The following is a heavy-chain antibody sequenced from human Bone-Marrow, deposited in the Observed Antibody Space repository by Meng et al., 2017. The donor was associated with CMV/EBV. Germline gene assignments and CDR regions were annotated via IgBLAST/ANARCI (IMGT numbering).Heavy chain of an antibody. CDR2: IIPILGIA. CDR1: GGTFSSYT. D-gene: IGHD1-7*01. V-gene: IGHV1-69*02. CDR3: ARGPVGNWNYAG. J-gene: IGHJ4*02. Sequence: SVTVSCKASGGTFSSYTISWVRQAPGQGLEWMGRIIPILGIANYAQKFQGRVTITADKPTSTAYMELSSLKSEDTAVYYCARGPVGNWNYAGWGQGTLVTVSS.